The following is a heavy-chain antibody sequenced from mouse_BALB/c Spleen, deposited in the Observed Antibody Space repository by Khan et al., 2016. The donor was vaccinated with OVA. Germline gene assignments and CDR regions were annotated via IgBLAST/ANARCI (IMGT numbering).Heavy chain of an antibody. V-gene: IGHV1S132*01. D-gene: IGHD3-2*02. CDR2: IYPGTDNT. J-gene: IGHJ2*01. Sequence: QVRLQQSGAELVRPGASVKLSCKTSGYIFNSYWIHWVKQRSGQGLEWIARIYPGTDNTYYNEKLKGKATLTADKSSSTAYMQLSSLNSEDSAVYCCAREEALYYFAYWGQGTTLTVSS. CDR1: GYIFNSYW. CDR3: AREEALYYFAY.